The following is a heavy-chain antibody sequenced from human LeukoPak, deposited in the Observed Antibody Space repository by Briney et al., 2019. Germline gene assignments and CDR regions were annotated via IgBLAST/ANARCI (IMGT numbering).Heavy chain of an antibody. CDR3: ARSGTYRNAAFDI. CDR2: IKQDGSEK. D-gene: IGHD1-26*01. Sequence: GGSLRLSCAASGITFSSYWMTWGRQAPGKGLEWVANIKQDGSEKYYVDSVKGRFTISRDNAKNSLDLQMNSLRAEDTAVYYCARSGTYRNAAFDIWGQGTMVTVSS. J-gene: IGHJ3*02. V-gene: IGHV3-7*05. CDR1: GITFSSYW.